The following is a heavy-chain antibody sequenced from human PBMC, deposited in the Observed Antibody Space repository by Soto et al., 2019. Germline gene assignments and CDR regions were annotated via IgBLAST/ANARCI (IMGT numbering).Heavy chain of an antibody. J-gene: IGHJ5*02. D-gene: IGHD6-19*01. CDR1: GFTFSSYE. CDR2: ISSSGSTI. V-gene: IGHV3-48*03. Sequence: GGSLRLSCAASGFTFSSYEMNWVRQAPGKGLEWVSYISSSGSTIYYADSVKGRFTISRDNAKNSLYLQMNSLRAEDTAVYYCARGPRSSGWPNWFDPWGQGTLVTVSS. CDR3: ARGPRSSGWPNWFDP.